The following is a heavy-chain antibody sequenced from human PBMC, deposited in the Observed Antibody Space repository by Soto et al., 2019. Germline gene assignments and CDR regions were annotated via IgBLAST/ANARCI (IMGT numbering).Heavy chain of an antibody. CDR2: IIPIFGTA. V-gene: IGHV1-69*13. D-gene: IGHD3-22*01. CDR1: GGTFSSYA. CDR3: ARDGLLLRPGDWFDP. Sequence: SVKVSCKASGGTFSSYAISWVRQAPGQGLEWMGGIIPIFGTANYAQKFQGRVTITADESTSTAYMELSSLRSEDTAVYYCARDGLLLRPGDWFDPWGQGTLVTVSS. J-gene: IGHJ5*02.